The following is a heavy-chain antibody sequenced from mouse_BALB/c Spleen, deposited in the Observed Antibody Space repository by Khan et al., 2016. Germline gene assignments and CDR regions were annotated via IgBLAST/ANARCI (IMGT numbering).Heavy chain of an antibody. CDR1: GYTFTSYY. J-gene: IGHJ4*01. D-gene: IGHD1-1*01. Sequence: QVQLKQSGAELVKPGASVKLSCKASGYTFTSYYMYWVKQRPGQGLEWIGGINPSNGGTNFNEKFKSKATLTVDKSSSTAYMQLSSLTSEDSAVYYCTRNYGSHYATDYWGQGTSVTVSS. CDR2: INPSNGGT. CDR3: TRNYGSHYATDY. V-gene: IGHV1S81*02.